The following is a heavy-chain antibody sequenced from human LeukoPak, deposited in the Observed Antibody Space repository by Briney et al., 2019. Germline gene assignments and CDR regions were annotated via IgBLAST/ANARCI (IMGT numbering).Heavy chain of an antibody. CDR1: GFTFSSYS. CDR2: ISSSSSYI. J-gene: IGHJ6*02. Sequence: PGGSLRLSCAASGFTFSSYSMNWVRQAPGKGLEWVSSISSSSSYIYYADSVKGRFTISRDNAKHSLYLQMNSLRAEDTAVYYCARDPRNWNPGDYGMDVWGQGTTVTVSS. D-gene: IGHD1-1*01. V-gene: IGHV3-21*01. CDR3: ARDPRNWNPGDYGMDV.